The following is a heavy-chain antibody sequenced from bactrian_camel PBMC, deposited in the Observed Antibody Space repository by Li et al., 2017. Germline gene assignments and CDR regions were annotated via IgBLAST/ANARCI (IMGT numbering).Heavy chain of an antibody. CDR3: ATQAFDY. CDR2: IYNAGSNT. V-gene: IGHV3-2*01. Sequence: HVQLVESGGGLVQPGGSLRLSCAASGFTFSSCYMSWVRQAPGKGLEWVSSIYNAGSNTYYADSVKGRFTISRDNAKNTVYLQMNSLKSEDTALYYCATQAFDYWGQGTQVTVS. D-gene: IGHD3*01. CDR1: GFTFSSCY. J-gene: IGHJ4*01.